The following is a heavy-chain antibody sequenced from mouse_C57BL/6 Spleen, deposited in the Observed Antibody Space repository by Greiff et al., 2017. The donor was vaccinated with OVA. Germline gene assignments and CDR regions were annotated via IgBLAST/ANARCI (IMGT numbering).Heavy chain of an antibody. CDR3: ARPTTVVDPYYAMDY. D-gene: IGHD1-1*01. Sequence: VQLQQSGAELVKPGASVKISCKASGYAFSSYWMNWVKQRPGKGLEWIGQIYPGDGDTNYNGKFKGKATLTADKSSSTAYMQLSSLTSEDSAVYFCARPTTVVDPYYAMDYWGQGTSVTVSS. J-gene: IGHJ4*01. CDR1: GYAFSSYW. V-gene: IGHV1-80*01. CDR2: IYPGDGDT.